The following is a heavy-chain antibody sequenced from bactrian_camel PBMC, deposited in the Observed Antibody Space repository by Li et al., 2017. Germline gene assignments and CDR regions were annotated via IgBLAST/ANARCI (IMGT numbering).Heavy chain of an antibody. Sequence: HVQLVESGGGSVQAGGSLRLSCVASGDMCRNTYLMAWFRQAPGKEREGVAVLDSVGSINYADFVKGRFTISHVNANNTLYLQMNMLKPEDSAMYNCAADRSWGICGLDTLLRSYSGQGTQVTVS. J-gene: IGHJ4*01. V-gene: IGHV3S53*01. D-gene: IGHD5*01. CDR2: LDSVGSI. CDR1: GDMCRNTY. CDR3: AADRSWGICGLDTLLRSY.